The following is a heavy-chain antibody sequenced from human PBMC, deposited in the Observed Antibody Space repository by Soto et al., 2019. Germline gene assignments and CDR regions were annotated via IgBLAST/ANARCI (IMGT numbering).Heavy chain of an antibody. J-gene: IGHJ4*02. CDR3: ARGTPTYCSGGSCIYFDY. D-gene: IGHD2-15*01. Sequence: QVQLVQSGAEVKKPGSSVKVSCKASGGTFSSYAISWVRQAPGQGLEWMGGIIPIFGTANYAQKFQGRVTINADESTSTAYMGLSSMRSEDTAVYYCARGTPTYCSGGSCIYFDYWGQGTLVTVSS. CDR1: GGTFSSYA. CDR2: IIPIFGTA. V-gene: IGHV1-69*12.